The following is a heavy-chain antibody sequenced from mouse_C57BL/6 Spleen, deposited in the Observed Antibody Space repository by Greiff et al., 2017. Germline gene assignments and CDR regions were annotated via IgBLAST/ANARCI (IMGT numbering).Heavy chain of an antibody. CDR3: AVIYYDYDRDYCDY. V-gene: IGHV1-31*01. CDR1: GYSFTGYY. D-gene: IGHD2-4*01. Sequence: VQLKQSGPELVKPGASVKISCKASGYSFTGYYMHWVKQSHGNILDWIGYIYPYNGVSSYNQNFKGKATLTVDKSSSTAYMELRSLTSEDSAVYYFAVIYYDYDRDYCDYWGQGTTLTVSS. CDR2: IYPYNGVS. J-gene: IGHJ2*01.